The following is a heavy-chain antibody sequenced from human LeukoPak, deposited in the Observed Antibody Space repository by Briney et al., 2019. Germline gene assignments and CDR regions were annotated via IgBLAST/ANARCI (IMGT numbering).Heavy chain of an antibody. J-gene: IGHJ4*02. D-gene: IGHD3-10*01. CDR2: ISGGAGGA. V-gene: IGHV3-23*01. CDR1: GFTFSSYA. CDR3: AKDGGYGSGSYYSDY. Sequence: PGGSLTLSCAPSGFTFSSYAMNWVRHAPGKGLEWVSSISGGAGGAAYADSVKGRFTMSRDNSKNTLYPQMNSLRADDTAVYYCAKDGGYGSGSYYSDYWGQGTLVTVSS.